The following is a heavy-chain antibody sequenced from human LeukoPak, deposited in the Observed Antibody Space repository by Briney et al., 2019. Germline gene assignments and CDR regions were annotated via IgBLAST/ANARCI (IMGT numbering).Heavy chain of an antibody. CDR2: IKQDEREK. J-gene: IGHJ4*02. CDR3: ASDLYYYDSSGYPPPFDY. V-gene: IGHV3-7*01. D-gene: IGHD3-22*01. Sequence: PGGSLRLSCAASGFTFISHWLSWLRQAPGKGLEGVANIKQDEREKYNVDSVKGRFTIYRDNAKNSLYLQMNSLRAEDTAVYYCASDLYYYDSSGYPPPFDYWGQGTLVTVSS. CDR1: GFTFISHW.